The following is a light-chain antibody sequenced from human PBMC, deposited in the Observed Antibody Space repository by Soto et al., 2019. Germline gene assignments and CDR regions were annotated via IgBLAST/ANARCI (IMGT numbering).Light chain of an antibody. CDR3: SSYTSSSSYV. V-gene: IGLV2-14*01. Sequence: QSVLTQPASVSGSPGQWITMSCTGTGSDVVAYNYVSWYQQHPGKAPKLMIYDVSNRPSAVSNRFSGSKSGDTASLTIFGLQAEDEADYYCSSYTSSSSYVFGTGTKVTLL. CDR1: GSDVVAYNY. CDR2: DVS. J-gene: IGLJ1*01.